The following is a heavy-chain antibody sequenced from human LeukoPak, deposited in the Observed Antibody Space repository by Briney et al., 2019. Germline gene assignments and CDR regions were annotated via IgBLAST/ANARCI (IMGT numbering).Heavy chain of an antibody. CDR3: ARGGVINLLYYYYGMDV. CDR1: GGSISSGDYY. V-gene: IGHV4-30-4*01. Sequence: SETLSLTCTVSGGSISSGDYYWSWIRQPPGKGLEWIGYIYYSGSTYYNPPLKSRVTISVDTSKNQFSLKLSSVTAADTAAYYCARGGVINLLYYYYGMDVWGKGTTVTVSS. J-gene: IGHJ6*04. D-gene: IGHD3-10*01. CDR2: IYYSGST.